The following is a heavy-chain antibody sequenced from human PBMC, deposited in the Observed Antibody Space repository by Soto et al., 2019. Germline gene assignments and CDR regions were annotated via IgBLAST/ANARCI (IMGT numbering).Heavy chain of an antibody. V-gene: IGHV1-18*01. CDR3: ARDSDYGGNSGYFDY. CDR1: GYTFTSYG. CDR2: ISAYNGNT. D-gene: IGHD4-17*01. J-gene: IGHJ4*02. Sequence: ASVKVSCKASGYTFTSYGISWVRQAPGQGLEWMGWISAYNGNTNYAQKLQGRVTMTTDTSTSTAYMELRSLRSDDTAVYYCARDSDYGGNSGYFDYWGQGTLVTVSS.